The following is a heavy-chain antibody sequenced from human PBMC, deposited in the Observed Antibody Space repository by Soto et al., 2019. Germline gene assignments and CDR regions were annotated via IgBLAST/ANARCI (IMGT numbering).Heavy chain of an antibody. Sequence: QVQLVQSGAEVKKPGSSVKVSCKASGGTFSSYAISWVRQSPGQGLEWMGGIIPIFGTANYAQKFQGRVTITADESTSTAYMELSSLISEDTDVYYCASDGTVDSSGYCPFDYWGQGTLVTVSS. J-gene: IGHJ4*02. CDR1: GGTFSSYA. CDR3: ASDGTVDSSGYCPFDY. V-gene: IGHV1-69*01. CDR2: IIPIFGTA. D-gene: IGHD3-22*01.